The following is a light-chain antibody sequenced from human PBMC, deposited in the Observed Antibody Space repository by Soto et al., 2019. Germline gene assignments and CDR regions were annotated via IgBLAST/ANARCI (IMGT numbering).Light chain of an antibody. CDR2: GAS. V-gene: IGKV3-11*01. CDR1: QTVSSY. CDR3: QQRSDWPST. J-gene: IGKJ4*01. Sequence: EIVLTQSPATLSLSPGDRATLSCRASQTVSSYLAWYQQKPGQAPRLLIYGASSRATGIPARFSGSGSGTDFTLTITSLEPEDFAVYYCQQRSDWPSTFGGGTKVEIK.